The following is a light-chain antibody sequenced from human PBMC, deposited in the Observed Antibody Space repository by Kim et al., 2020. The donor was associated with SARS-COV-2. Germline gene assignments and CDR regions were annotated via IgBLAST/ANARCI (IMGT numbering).Light chain of an antibody. CDR2: AVT. J-gene: IGLJ1*01. CDR3: CSYAGSYSYV. CDR1: SSDVGGYNY. Sequence: GQSVTISCTGTSSDVGGYNYVSWYQQHPGKAPKLMIYAVTKRPSGVPNRFSGSKSGNTASLTISGLQAEDEADYYCCSYAGSYSYVFGTGTKVTVL. V-gene: IGLV2-11*01.